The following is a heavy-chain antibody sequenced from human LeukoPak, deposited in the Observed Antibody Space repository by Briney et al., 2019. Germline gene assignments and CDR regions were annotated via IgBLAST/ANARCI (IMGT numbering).Heavy chain of an antibody. CDR1: GGSISSSSYY. CDR3: ARHVGYYGSGSYYDY. Sequence: SETLSLTCTVSGGSISSSSYYWGWIRQPPGKGLEWIGSIYYSGSTYCNPSLKSRVTISVDTSKNQFSLKLSSVTAADTAVYYCARHVGYYGSGSYYDYWGQGTLVTVSS. D-gene: IGHD3-10*01. CDR2: IYYSGST. V-gene: IGHV4-39*01. J-gene: IGHJ4*02.